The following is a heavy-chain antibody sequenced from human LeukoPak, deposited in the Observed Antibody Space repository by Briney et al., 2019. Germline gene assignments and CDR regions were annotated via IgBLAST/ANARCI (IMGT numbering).Heavy chain of an antibody. Sequence: PGGSLRLSCAASGFTFDDYGMSWVRQAPGKGLEWVSGINWNGGSTGYADSVKGRFTISRDNSKNTLYLQMNSLRAEDTAVYYCTKDRFMVRGNYWGQGTLVAVSS. CDR1: GFTFDDYG. CDR3: TKDRFMVRGNY. CDR2: INWNGGST. V-gene: IGHV3-20*04. D-gene: IGHD3-10*01. J-gene: IGHJ4*02.